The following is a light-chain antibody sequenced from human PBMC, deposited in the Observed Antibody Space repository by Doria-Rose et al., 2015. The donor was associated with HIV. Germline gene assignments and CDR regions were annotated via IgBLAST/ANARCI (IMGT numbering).Light chain of an antibody. V-gene: IGLV1-40*01. CDR1: SSNIGAGNA. J-gene: IGLJ2*01. Sequence: VTISCAGSSSNIGAGNAVHWYQQLPGTAPKLLIYDNNNRPPGVPDRFSGSKSGTSASLAITGLQADDEADYYCQSYDSSLSGSVFGGGTKLTVL. CDR2: DNN. CDR3: QSYDSSLSGSV.